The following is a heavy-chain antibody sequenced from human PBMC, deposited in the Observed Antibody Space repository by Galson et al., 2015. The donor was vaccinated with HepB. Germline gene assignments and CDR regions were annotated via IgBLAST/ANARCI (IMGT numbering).Heavy chain of an antibody. CDR1: GFTFSSYA. V-gene: IGHV3-48*02. CDR2: ISNSGSAI. CDR3: ARSRGWFGY. Sequence: LRLSCAASGFTFSSYAMHWVRQAPGKGLEWVSYISNSGSAIYYADSVQGRFTISRDNAENSLYLQMNSLRDDDTAVYYCARSRGWFGYWGQGTLVTVSS. J-gene: IGHJ4*02. D-gene: IGHD6-19*01.